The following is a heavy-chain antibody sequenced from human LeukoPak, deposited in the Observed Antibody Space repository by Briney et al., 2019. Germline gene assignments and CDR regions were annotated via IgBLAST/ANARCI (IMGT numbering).Heavy chain of an antibody. D-gene: IGHD3-3*01. J-gene: IGHJ4*02. CDR2: IYNSATT. V-gene: IGHV4-59*01. CDR3: ASLTIFGAFLDY. CDR1: GGSIRGYY. Sequence: SETLSLTCTVSGGSIRGYYWSWIRQPPGKRLEWIAYIYNSATTSYNPSLKSRLTISVDTSENQISLKLSSVTAADTAVYYCASLTIFGAFLDYWGQGTLVTVSS.